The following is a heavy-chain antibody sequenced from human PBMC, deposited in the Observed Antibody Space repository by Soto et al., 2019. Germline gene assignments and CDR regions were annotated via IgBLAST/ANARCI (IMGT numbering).Heavy chain of an antibody. Sequence: ASVKVSFKASGYTFTSYAMHWVRQAPGQRLEWMGWINAGNGNTKYSQKFQGRVTITRDTSASTAYMELSSLRSEDTAVYYCARDRARYNWNYEDYYYYYGMDVWGQGTTVTVSS. CDR2: INAGNGNT. V-gene: IGHV1-3*01. CDR1: GYTFTSYA. J-gene: IGHJ6*02. D-gene: IGHD1-7*01. CDR3: ARDRARYNWNYEDYYYYYGMDV.